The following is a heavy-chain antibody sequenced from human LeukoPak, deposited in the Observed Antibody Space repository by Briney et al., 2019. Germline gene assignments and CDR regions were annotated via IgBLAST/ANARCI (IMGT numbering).Heavy chain of an antibody. CDR1: GFTFSDYY. CDR2: IKQDGSEK. D-gene: IGHD5-18*01. Sequence: PGGSLRLSCVVSGFTFSDYYMSWIRQAPGKGLEWVANIKQDGSEKNCVDSVKGRFTISRDNAKNSLYLQMNSLRVEDTAVYYCASEGEIGYGYLYWGQGTLVTVSS. CDR3: ASEGEIGYGYLY. V-gene: IGHV3-7*01. J-gene: IGHJ4*02.